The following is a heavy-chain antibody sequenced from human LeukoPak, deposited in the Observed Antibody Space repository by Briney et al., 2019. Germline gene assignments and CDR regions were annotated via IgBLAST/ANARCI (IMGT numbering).Heavy chain of an antibody. V-gene: IGHV3-20*01. CDR2: INWNGGST. D-gene: IGHD3-10*01. J-gene: IGHJ3*02. CDR3: ARSPEYGSGSFYGAFDI. CDR1: GFTFDDYG. Sequence: GGSLRLSCAASGFTFDDYGMSWVRQAPGKGLEWVSGINWNGGSTGYADSVKGRFTISRDNAKNSLYLQMNSLRAEDTALYHCARSPEYGSGSFYGAFDIWGQGTMVTVSS.